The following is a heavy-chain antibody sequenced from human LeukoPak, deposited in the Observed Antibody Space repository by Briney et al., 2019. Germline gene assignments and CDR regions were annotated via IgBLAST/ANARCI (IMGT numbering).Heavy chain of an antibody. CDR3: AELGITMIGGV. CDR2: ISTSSSYI. V-gene: IGHV3-21*01. Sequence: GGSLRLSCAASGFTFSSYSMNWVRQAPGKGLEWVSFISTSSSYIHNADSVKGRFTISRDNAENSLYLQMSSLRAEDTAVYYCAELGITMIGGVWGKGTTVTISS. J-gene: IGHJ6*04. D-gene: IGHD3-10*02. CDR1: GFTFSSYS.